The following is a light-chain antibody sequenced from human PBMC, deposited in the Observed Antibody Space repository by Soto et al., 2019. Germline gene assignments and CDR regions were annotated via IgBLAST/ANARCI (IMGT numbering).Light chain of an antibody. V-gene: IGKV1-39*01. J-gene: IGKJ3*01. Sequence: DIQMTQSPSSLSASVGDRVTITCRASQSISHYLNWYQQKPGKAPKLLIYAASNLQSGVPSTFSGSGSGTDFTLTITSLQPEDFATYYCQQSYSTLFTFGPGTRVDIK. CDR2: AAS. CDR1: QSISHY. CDR3: QQSYSTLFT.